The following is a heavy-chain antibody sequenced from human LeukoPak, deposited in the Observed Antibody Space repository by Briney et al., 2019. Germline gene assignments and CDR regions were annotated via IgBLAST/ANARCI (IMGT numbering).Heavy chain of an antibody. D-gene: IGHD3-22*01. CDR2: ISSSSSYI. J-gene: IGHJ4*02. Sequence: GGSLRLSCAASGFTFSSYSMNWVRQAPGKGLEWVSSISSSSSYIYHADSVKGRFTISRDNAKNSLYLQMNSLRAEDTAVYFCAKRGVVIRVILVGFHKEAYYFDSWGQGALVTVSS. V-gene: IGHV3-21*04. CDR1: GFTFSSYS. CDR3: AKRGVVIRVILVGFHKEAYYFDS.